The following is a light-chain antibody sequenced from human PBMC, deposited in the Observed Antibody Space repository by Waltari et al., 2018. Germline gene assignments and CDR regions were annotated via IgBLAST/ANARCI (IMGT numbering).Light chain of an antibody. CDR1: ILTEKY. CDR3: SSYGGDNNYL. CDR2: RDS. Sequence: SYELTQPSSVSVSPGQTAKITCSGDILTEKYARWFQQKPGQAPVMLIYRDSERPSGVPERLSGSSSGPTVTLTISGAQDEDEADYYCSSYGGDNNYLFGTGTAVTVL. V-gene: IGLV3-27*01. J-gene: IGLJ1*01.